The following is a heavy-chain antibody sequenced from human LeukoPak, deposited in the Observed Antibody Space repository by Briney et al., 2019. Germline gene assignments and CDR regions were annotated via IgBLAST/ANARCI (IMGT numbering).Heavy chain of an antibody. Sequence: PSETLSLTCTVSGGSISSYYWSWIRQPPGKGLEWIGYIYYSGSTNYNPSLKSRVTISVDTSKNQFSLKLSSVTAADTAVYYCARGKGRWYFDYWGQGTLVTVSS. V-gene: IGHV4-59*12. D-gene: IGHD6-13*01. CDR1: GGSISSYY. CDR3: ARGKGRWYFDY. J-gene: IGHJ4*02. CDR2: IYYSGST.